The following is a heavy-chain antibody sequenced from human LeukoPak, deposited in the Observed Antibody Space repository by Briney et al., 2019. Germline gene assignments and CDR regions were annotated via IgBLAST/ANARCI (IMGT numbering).Heavy chain of an antibody. V-gene: IGHV4-39*07. CDR2: IYYGSGST. CDR1: GDSITSSSYN. D-gene: IGHD3-3*01. J-gene: IGHJ6*03. Sequence: SETLSLTCTVSGDSITSSSYNWGWIRQSPGKGLEWIGSIYYGSGSTYYNPSLKSRITISIDTSKNQFSLKLSSVTAADTAVYYCARVGVVLRFLEWSSHPMDVWGKGTTVTVSS. CDR3: ARVGVVLRFLEWSSHPMDV.